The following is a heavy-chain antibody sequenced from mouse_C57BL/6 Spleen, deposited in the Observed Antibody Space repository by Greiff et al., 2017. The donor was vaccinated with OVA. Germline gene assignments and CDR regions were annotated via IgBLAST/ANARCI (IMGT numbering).Heavy chain of an antibody. CDR2: INPSNGGT. D-gene: IGHD2-3*01. CDR3: ARSLYRFVGYFDV. Sequence: VQLQQPGTELVKPGASVKLSCKASGYTFTSYWMHWVKQRPGQGLEWIGNINPSNGGTNYNEKFKSKATLTVDKSSSTAYMQLSSLTSEDSAVFYCARSLYRFVGYFDVWGTGTTVTVSS. V-gene: IGHV1-53*01. CDR1: GYTFTSYW. J-gene: IGHJ1*03.